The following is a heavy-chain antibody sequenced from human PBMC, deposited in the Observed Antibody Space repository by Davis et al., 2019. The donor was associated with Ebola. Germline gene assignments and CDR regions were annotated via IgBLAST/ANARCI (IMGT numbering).Heavy chain of an antibody. V-gene: IGHV1-46*03. CDR2: INPSGGST. Sequence: ASVKVSCKASGYTFTNYYMHWVRQATGQGLEWVGIINPSGGSTSYAQKFQGRVTMTRDTSTSTVYMELSSLRSEDTAVYYCAREEIVVVATNPSPYYYYGMDVWGQGTTVTVSS. J-gene: IGHJ6*02. D-gene: IGHD2-15*01. CDR3: AREEIVVVATNPSPYYYYGMDV. CDR1: GYTFTNYY.